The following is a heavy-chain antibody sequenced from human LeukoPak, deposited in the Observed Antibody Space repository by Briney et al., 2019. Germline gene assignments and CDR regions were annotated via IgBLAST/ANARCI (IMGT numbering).Heavy chain of an antibody. CDR1: GFTFDDYA. Sequence: PGGSLRLSCAASGFTFDDYAMHWVRQAPGKGLEWVSGISWNSGSIGYADSVKRRFTISRDNAKNYLYLQMNSLRAEDTALYYCAKDNYYDSSGSFDYWGQGTLVTVSS. J-gene: IGHJ4*02. CDR3: AKDNYYDSSGSFDY. D-gene: IGHD3-22*01. CDR2: ISWNSGSI. V-gene: IGHV3-9*01.